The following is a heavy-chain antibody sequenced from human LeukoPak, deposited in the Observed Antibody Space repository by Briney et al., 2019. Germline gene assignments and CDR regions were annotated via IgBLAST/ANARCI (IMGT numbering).Heavy chain of an antibody. CDR3: ARSPAYCSGSTCYGHNWFDP. Sequence: ASVTVSCLASGGTFSSYAISWVRPAAGQGVEWMGLSNPRGANTNDAQKLQGRVTITTDTSTSTVYMELSSLRSEDTAVYYCARSPAYCSGSTCYGHNWFDPWGQGTLVTVSS. CDR2: SNPRGANT. V-gene: IGHV1-46*04. CDR1: GGTFSSYA. J-gene: IGHJ5*02. D-gene: IGHD2-15*01.